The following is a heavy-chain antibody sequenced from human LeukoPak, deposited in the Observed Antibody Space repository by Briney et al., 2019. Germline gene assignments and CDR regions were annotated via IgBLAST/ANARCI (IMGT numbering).Heavy chain of an antibody. D-gene: IGHD2-2*01. V-gene: IGHV1-46*01. J-gene: IGHJ5*02. CDR1: GYTFTSYY. CDR3: ARATIVVVPAARRGVGPWFDP. CDR2: INPSGGST. Sequence: GASVKVSCKASGYTFTSYYMHWVRQAPGQGLEWMGIINPSGGSTSYAQKFQGRVTMTRDTSTSTVYMELSSLRSEDTAVYYCARATIVVVPAARRGVGPWFDPWGQGTLSPSPQ.